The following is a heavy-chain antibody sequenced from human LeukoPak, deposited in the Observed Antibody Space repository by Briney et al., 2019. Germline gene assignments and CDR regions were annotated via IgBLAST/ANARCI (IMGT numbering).Heavy chain of an antibody. CDR2: ISSSGGSI. Sequence: GGSLRLSCAASGFTFSSYEMNWVRQAPGKGLEWVAYISSSGGSIKYADSVKDRFTISRDNARNSLYLQMDSVRVDDTAIYYCARAIGGSVSVTGYWGRGTLVTVSS. D-gene: IGHD1-26*01. CDR1: GFTFSSYE. V-gene: IGHV3-48*03. J-gene: IGHJ4*02. CDR3: ARAIGGSVSVTGY.